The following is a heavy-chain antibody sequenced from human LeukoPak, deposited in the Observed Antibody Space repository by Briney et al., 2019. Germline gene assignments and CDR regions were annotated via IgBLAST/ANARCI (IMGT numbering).Heavy chain of an antibody. J-gene: IGHJ5*02. CDR3: ARGFCSASGCDNWFDP. Sequence: GESLKISCKGLGYKFTDYWIGWVRQMPGKGLGWMGIIYPGDSDTRYSPSFQGLVTISADKSITTAYLHWSSLKASDSAMFYCARGFCSASGCDNWFDPWGQGTLVTVSS. CDR2: IYPGDSDT. V-gene: IGHV5-51*01. D-gene: IGHD2-15*01. CDR1: GYKFTDYW.